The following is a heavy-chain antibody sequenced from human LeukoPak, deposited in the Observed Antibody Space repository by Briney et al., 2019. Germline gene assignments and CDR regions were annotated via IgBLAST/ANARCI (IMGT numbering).Heavy chain of an antibody. D-gene: IGHD4-17*01. CDR2: VSSSSSYI. Sequence: PGGSLRLSCAASGFTFSSYSMNWVRQAPGKGLEWVSSVSSSSSYIYYADSVKGRFTISRDNAKNSLYLQMNSLRAEDTAVYYCARVGGTVTTNYYYYYYMDVWGKGTTVTVSS. CDR3: ARVGGTVTTNYYYYYYMDV. J-gene: IGHJ6*03. CDR1: GFTFSSYS. V-gene: IGHV3-21*01.